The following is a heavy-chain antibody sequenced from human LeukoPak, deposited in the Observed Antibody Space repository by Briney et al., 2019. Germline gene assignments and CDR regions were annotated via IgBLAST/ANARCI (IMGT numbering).Heavy chain of an antibody. CDR2: INSSSSTI. V-gene: IGHV3-48*01. Sequence: GGSLRLSCAASGFTFSSHSMNWVRQAPGKGLEWVSYINSSSSTIYYADSVKGRFTISRDNAKNSLYLQMNSLRAEDTAVYYCARVSDIVVVPAASHMDVWGQGTTVTVSS. CDR3: ARVSDIVVVPAASHMDV. J-gene: IGHJ6*02. D-gene: IGHD2-2*01. CDR1: GFTFSSHS.